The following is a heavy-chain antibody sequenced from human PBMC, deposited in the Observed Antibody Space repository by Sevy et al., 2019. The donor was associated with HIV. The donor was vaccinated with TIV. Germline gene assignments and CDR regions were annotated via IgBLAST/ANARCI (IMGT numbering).Heavy chain of an antibody. Sequence: GGSLRLSCAASGFSFSKYWMSWVRQAPRKGLEWVANIKEDRSQKNYLESVKGRFTISRDNAKNLLYLQMNNLRADDTAVYYCARDPDILSGYPSHYFDYWGQGTLVTVSS. J-gene: IGHJ4*02. CDR2: IKEDRSQK. D-gene: IGHD3-9*01. CDR3: ARDPDILSGYPSHYFDY. V-gene: IGHV3-7*01. CDR1: GFSFSKYW.